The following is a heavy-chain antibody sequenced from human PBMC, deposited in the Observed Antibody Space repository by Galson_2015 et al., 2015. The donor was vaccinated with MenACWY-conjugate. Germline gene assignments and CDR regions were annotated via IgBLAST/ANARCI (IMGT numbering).Heavy chain of an antibody. D-gene: IGHD3-3*02. J-gene: IGHJ4*02. V-gene: IGHV3-23*01. Sequence: SLRLSCAASGFTFSTYAMRWVRQAPGKGLEWVSSITDSGGSTYYADSVKGRFSISRDNSKNSLYLQMNSLKAEDTAVYYCAREIALALWGQGTLVSVSS. CDR1: GFTFSTYA. CDR2: ITDSGGST. CDR3: AREIALAL.